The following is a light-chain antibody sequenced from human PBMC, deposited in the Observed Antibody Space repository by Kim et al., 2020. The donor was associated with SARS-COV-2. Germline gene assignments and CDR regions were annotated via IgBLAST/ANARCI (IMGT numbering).Light chain of an antibody. Sequence: RATHNCKSSQTVLYNSNNKNYLAWYQQKTGQAPKLLIYWASIRESGVSDRFSGSGSETDFTLTISSLQAEDVAVYYCQQYYSTPPSFGQGTKLEI. CDR2: WAS. CDR3: QQYYSTPPS. J-gene: IGKJ2*03. V-gene: IGKV4-1*01. CDR1: QTVLYNSNNKNY.